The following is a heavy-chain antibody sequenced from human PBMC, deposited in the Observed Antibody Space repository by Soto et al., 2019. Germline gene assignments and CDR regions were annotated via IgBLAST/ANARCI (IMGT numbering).Heavy chain of an antibody. V-gene: IGHV3-23*01. Sequence: EVQLLESGGGLVQPGGSLRLSCAASGFTFSSYAMSWVRQAPGKGLEWVSAISGSGGSTYYADSVKGRFTISRDNSKNTLYLQMNSLRAADTAVYYCANVIAATYYFGMDVWGQGTTVTVSS. D-gene: IGHD2-15*01. J-gene: IGHJ6*02. CDR3: ANVIAATYYFGMDV. CDR1: GFTFSSYA. CDR2: ISGSGGST.